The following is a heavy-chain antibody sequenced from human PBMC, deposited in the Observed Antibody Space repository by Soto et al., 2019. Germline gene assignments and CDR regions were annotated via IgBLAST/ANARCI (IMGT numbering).Heavy chain of an antibody. D-gene: IGHD6-6*01. CDR2: ISSSSSYI. CDR3: ARSPPLIAARPRWFDP. J-gene: IGHJ5*02. V-gene: IGHV3-21*01. CDR1: GFTFSSYS. Sequence: PGGSLRLSCAASGFTFSSYSMNWVRQAPGKGLEWVSSISSSSSYIYYADSVKGRFTISRDNAKNSLYLQMNSLRAEDTAVYYCARSPPLIAARPRWFDPWGQGTLVTVSS.